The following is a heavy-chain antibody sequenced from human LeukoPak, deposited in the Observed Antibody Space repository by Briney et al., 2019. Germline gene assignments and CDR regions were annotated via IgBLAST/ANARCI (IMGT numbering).Heavy chain of an antibody. CDR1: GFTFSSYS. Sequence: GGSLRLSCAASGFTFSSYSMNWVRQAPGKGLEWVSSISSSSSYIYYADSVKGRFTISRDNAKNSLYLQMNSLRAEDTAVYYCARRAAYYDILTGYASPYFDYWGHGTLVTVSS. V-gene: IGHV3-21*01. CDR3: ARRAAYYDILTGYASPYFDY. J-gene: IGHJ4*01. D-gene: IGHD3-9*01. CDR2: ISSSSSYI.